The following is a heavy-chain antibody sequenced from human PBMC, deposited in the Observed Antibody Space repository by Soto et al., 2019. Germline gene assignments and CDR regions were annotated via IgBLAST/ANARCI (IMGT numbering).Heavy chain of an antibody. CDR1: GGSSSSSSDY. CDR3: ARHSLEQTVFMDV. D-gene: IGHD1-1*01. V-gene: IGHV4-39*01. Sequence: PSETLSLTCTVSGGSSSSSSDYCGWIRQPPGKGLEWIGSIYYSGSTYYNPSLKSRVTISVDTSKNQFSLNLSSVTAADTAVYYCARHSLEQTVFMDVWGKGTTVTVSS. CDR2: IYYSGST. J-gene: IGHJ6*03.